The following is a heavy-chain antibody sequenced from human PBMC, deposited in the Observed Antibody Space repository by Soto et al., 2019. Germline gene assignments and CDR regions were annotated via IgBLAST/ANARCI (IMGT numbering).Heavy chain of an antibody. CDR3: ARDDEYSSGWYSDY. V-gene: IGHV3-21*01. D-gene: IGHD6-19*01. CDR1: GFTFSSYS. Sequence: GGSLRLSCAASGFTFSSYSMNWVRQAPGKGLEWVSSISSSSSYIYYADSVKGRFTISRDNAKDSLYLQMNSLRAEDTAVYYCARDDEYSSGWYSDYWGQGTLVTVSS. CDR2: ISSSSSYI. J-gene: IGHJ4*02.